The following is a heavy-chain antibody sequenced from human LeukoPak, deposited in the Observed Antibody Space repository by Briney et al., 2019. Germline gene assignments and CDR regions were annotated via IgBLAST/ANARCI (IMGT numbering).Heavy chain of an antibody. D-gene: IGHD6-13*01. V-gene: IGHV4-30-2*01. CDR3: ARVPKIRELGWFDP. Sequence: SQTLSLTCAVSGGSISSGGYSWSWIRQPPGKGLEWIGYIYHSGSTYYNPSLKSRVTISVDRSKNQFSLKLSSVTAADTAVYYCARVPKIRELGWFDPRGQGTLVTVSS. CDR2: IYHSGST. J-gene: IGHJ5*02. CDR1: GGSISSGGYS.